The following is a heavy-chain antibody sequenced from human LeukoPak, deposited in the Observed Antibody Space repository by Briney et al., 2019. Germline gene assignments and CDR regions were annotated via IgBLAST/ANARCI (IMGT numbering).Heavy chain of an antibody. V-gene: IGHV3-43*01. CDR1: GFTSDDYT. CDR3: ARAADGSGSPPDY. J-gene: IGHJ4*02. Sequence: GGSLRLSCAASGFTSDDYTMHWVRQAPGKGLEWVSLISLDGGRTSYADSVRGRFTISRDNNRNSLYLQMNSLRNEDTALYYCARAADGSGSPPDYWGQGTLVTVSS. CDR2: ISLDGGRT. D-gene: IGHD3-10*01.